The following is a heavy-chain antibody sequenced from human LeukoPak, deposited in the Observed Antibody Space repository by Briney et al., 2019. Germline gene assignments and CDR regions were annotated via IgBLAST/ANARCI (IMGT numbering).Heavy chain of an antibody. CDR1: GYIFTDYA. Sequence: ASVKVFCQAFGYIFTDYAIQLVGPAPRQGREWVGRINAGNGKTKYSQKFQGRVTITRDTSASTAYMELSGLRSEDTAVYYCARARWTSTVTTYYLDYWGQGTLVTVSS. V-gene: IGHV1-3*01. CDR3: ARARWTSTVTTYYLDY. CDR2: INAGNGKT. J-gene: IGHJ4*02. D-gene: IGHD4-17*01.